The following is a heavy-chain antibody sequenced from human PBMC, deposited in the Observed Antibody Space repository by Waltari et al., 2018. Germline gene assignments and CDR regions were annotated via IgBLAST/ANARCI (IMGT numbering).Heavy chain of an antibody. Sequence: QLVESGGGLVRPGGSLRLSCATSGFNFGNYGRDWVRQAPGKGLGWVSFKSGSGNFVEYVDSVKSRFTISRDNEKNLVYSDMNGLRGEDTALYYCAGGRMTTKVTPWDFWGQGTLVTVSS. CDR3: AGGRMTTKVTPWDF. D-gene: IGHD4-17*01. CDR2: KSGSGNFV. CDR1: GFNFGNYG. J-gene: IGHJ1*01. V-gene: IGHV3-21*02.